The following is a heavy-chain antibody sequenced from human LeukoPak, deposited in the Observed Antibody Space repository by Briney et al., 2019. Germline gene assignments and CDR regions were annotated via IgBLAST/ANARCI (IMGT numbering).Heavy chain of an antibody. D-gene: IGHD3-22*01. Sequence: PSETLSLTCTVSGGSISSYYWSWIRQPPGKGLEWIGYIYYSGSTNYNPSLKSRVTISVDTSKNQFSLKLSSVTAADTAVYYCARAGPTYYYDSSGYYAFDIWGQGTMVTVSS. J-gene: IGHJ3*02. V-gene: IGHV4-59*01. CDR2: IYYSGST. CDR3: ARAGPTYYYDSSGYYAFDI. CDR1: GGSISSYY.